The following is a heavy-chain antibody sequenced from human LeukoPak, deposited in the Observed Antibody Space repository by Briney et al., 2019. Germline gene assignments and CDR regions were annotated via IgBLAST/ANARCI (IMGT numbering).Heavy chain of an antibody. V-gene: IGHV3-48*02. CDR2: ISSTSSTM. CDR1: GFTFSSYA. Sequence: PGGSLRLSCAASGFTFSSYAMHWVRQAPGKGLEWVSYISSTSSTMYYADSVKGRFTISRDNAKNSLYLQMNSLRDEDTAVYYCARESAYAFWYWGQGTLVAVSS. D-gene: IGHD3-3*01. J-gene: IGHJ4*02. CDR3: ARESAYAFWY.